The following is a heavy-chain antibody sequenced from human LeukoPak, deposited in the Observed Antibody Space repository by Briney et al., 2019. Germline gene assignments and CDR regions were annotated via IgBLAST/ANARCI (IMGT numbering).Heavy chain of an antibody. V-gene: IGHV4-39*07. D-gene: IGHD3-3*01. Sequence: SETLSLTRTVSCGSISSSSYYWGWIRQPPGQGLGGIGGIYYSGSTYYNPSLKSRVTISVDTSKNQFSLKLSSVTAADTAVYYCARFTNIFGVVVDAFDIWGQGTMVTVSS. CDR3: ARFTNIFGVVVDAFDI. CDR1: CGSISSSSYY. CDR2: IYYSGST. J-gene: IGHJ3*02.